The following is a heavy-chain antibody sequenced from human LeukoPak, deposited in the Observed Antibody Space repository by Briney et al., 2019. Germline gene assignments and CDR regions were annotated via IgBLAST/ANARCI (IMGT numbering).Heavy chain of an antibody. D-gene: IGHD3-10*01. CDR3: ARVHDYYGSGSYYDY. J-gene: IGHJ4*02. CDR2: IIPIFGTA. Sequence: ASVKVSCKASGGTFSSYAISWVRQAPGQGLEWMGGIIPIFGTANYAQKFQGRATITADESTSTAYMELSSLRSEDTAVYYCARVHDYYGSGSYYDYWGQGTLVTVSS. CDR1: GGTFSSYA. V-gene: IGHV1-69*01.